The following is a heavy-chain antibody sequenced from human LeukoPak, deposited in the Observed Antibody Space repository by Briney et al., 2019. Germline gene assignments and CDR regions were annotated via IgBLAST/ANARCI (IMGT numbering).Heavy chain of an antibody. D-gene: IGHD1-14*01. CDR3: ATETIGRHYDY. V-gene: IGHV3-21*01. CDR1: GFTFSSCG. CDR2: IGPTGTDR. Sequence: GGSLRLSCAASGFTFSSCGFNWVRQAPGKGLEWVSSIGPTGTDRYYADSVRGRFTISRDNAKNSMYLQMDILGDEDTAVYYCATETIGRHYDYWGQGTLLTVSS. J-gene: IGHJ4*02.